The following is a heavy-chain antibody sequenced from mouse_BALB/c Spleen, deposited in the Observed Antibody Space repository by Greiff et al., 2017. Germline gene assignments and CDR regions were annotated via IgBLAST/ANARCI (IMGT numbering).Heavy chain of an antibody. Sequence: VQLKESGAELVKPGASVKLSCTASGFNIKDTYMHWVKQRPEQGLEWIGRIDPANGNTKYDPKFQGKATITADTSSNTAYLQLSSLTSEDTAVYYCARRRGDYLYAMDYWGQGTSVTVSS. CDR3: ARRRGDYLYAMDY. D-gene: IGHD2-4*01. V-gene: IGHV14-3*02. CDR1: GFNIKDTY. J-gene: IGHJ4*01. CDR2: IDPANGNT.